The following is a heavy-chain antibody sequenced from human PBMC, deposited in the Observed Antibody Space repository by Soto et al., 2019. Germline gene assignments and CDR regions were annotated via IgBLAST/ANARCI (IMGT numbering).Heavy chain of an antibody. CDR1: GFTFSSYA. D-gene: IGHD3-22*01. CDR2: ISGSGGST. V-gene: IGHV3-23*01. J-gene: IGHJ3*02. Sequence: GGSLRLSCVASGFTFSSYAMSWVRQAPGKGLEWVSAISGSGGSTYYADSVKGRFTISRDNSKNTLYLQMNSLRAEDTAVYYCAKDVLALNYYYDSSGYYSRGAFDIWGQGTMVTVSS. CDR3: AKDVLALNYYYDSSGYYSRGAFDI.